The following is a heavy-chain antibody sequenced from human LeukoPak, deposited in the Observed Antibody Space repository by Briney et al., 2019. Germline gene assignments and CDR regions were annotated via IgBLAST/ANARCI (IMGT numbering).Heavy chain of an antibody. D-gene: IGHD3-10*01. Sequence: GSLRLSCAASGFTFSSYAMSWVRQAPGKGLEWVSAISGSGGSTYYADSVKGRFTISRDNSKNTLYLQMNSLRAEDTAVYYCARDRLLWFGEFIFDYWGQGTLVTVSS. J-gene: IGHJ4*02. CDR3: ARDRLLWFGEFIFDY. V-gene: IGHV3-23*01. CDR1: GFTFSSYA. CDR2: ISGSGGST.